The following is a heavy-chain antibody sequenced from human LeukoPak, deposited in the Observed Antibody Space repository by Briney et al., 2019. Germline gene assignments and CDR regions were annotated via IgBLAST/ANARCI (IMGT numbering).Heavy chain of an antibody. CDR3: ARCPESSGYYYELDS. D-gene: IGHD3-22*01. V-gene: IGHV3-30*03. CDR1: GFTFSIYG. CDR2: ISYHGNNK. Sequence: GGSLRLSCAASGFTFSIYGMHWVRQAPGKGLEWVAVISYHGNNKYYADSVKGRFTISRDNSKNTLYLQMNSLRAEDTAVYYCARCPESSGYYYELDSWGQGTQVTVSS. J-gene: IGHJ4*02.